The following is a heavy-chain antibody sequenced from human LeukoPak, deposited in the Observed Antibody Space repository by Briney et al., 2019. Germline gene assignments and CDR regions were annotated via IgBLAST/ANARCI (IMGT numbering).Heavy chain of an antibody. V-gene: IGHV4-59*01. Sequence: SETLSLTSTVSGGSISGYSWSWIWQPPGKGLDWIGNFYYSGSTSYNPSLKSRVTISLDTSKNQFSLKLSSVTAADTAVYYCARAGCSGGSCSYYYGMDVWGQGTTVTVSS. CDR1: GGSISGYS. CDR2: FYYSGST. D-gene: IGHD2-15*01. CDR3: ARAGCSGGSCSYYYGMDV. J-gene: IGHJ6*02.